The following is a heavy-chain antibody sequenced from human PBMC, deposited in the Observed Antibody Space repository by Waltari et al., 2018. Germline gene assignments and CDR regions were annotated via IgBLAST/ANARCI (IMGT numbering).Heavy chain of an antibody. D-gene: IGHD5-12*01. CDR1: GGSISSYY. V-gene: IGHV4-59*01. Sequence: QVQLQESGPGLVKPSETLSLTCTVSGGSISSYYWRWIRHPPGKGLEWIGYIYYSGSTNYNPSLKSRVTISVDTSKNQFSLKLSSVTAADTAVYYCARVTIVATIFGRRHAFDIWGQGTMVTVSS. CDR3: ARVTIVATIFGRRHAFDI. J-gene: IGHJ3*02. CDR2: IYYSGST.